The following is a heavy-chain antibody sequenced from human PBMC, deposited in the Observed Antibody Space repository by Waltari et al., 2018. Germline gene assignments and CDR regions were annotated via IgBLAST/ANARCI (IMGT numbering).Heavy chain of an antibody. V-gene: IGHV4-59*01. CDR3: AREAAGAGGMDV. D-gene: IGHD6-13*01. J-gene: IGHJ6*02. Sequence: QVQLQESGPGLVKPSETLSLTCTVSGGSISSYYWSWIRQPPGKGLEWIGYIYYSGSTNYNPSLKSRVTISVDTSKNQFSLKLSSVTAADTAVYYCAREAAGAGGMDVWGQGTTVTVSS. CDR2: IYYSGST. CDR1: GGSISSYY.